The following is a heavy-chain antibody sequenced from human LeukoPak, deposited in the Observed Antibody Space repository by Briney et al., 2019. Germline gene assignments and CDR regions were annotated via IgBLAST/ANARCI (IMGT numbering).Heavy chain of an antibody. J-gene: IGHJ5*02. CDR3: ARDSSGWFPYNWFDP. D-gene: IGHD6-19*01. CDR2: INHSGST. Sequence: SETLSLTCAVYGGSFSGYYWSWIRQPPGKGLEWIGEINHSGSTNYNPSLKSRVTISVDTSKNQFSLKLSSVTAADTAVYCCARDSSGWFPYNWFDPWGQGTLVTVSS. V-gene: IGHV4-34*01. CDR1: GGSFSGYY.